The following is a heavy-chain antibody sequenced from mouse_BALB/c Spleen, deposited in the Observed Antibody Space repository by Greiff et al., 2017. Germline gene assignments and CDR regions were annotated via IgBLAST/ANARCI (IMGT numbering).Heavy chain of an antibody. Sequence: VQLQQSGPELVKPGASVKISCKASGYTFTDYNMHWVKQSHGKSLEWIGYIYPYNGGTGYNQKFKSKATLTVDNSSSTAYMELRSLTSEDSAVYYCARETYYGSSYFYWYFDVWGAGTTVTVSS. J-gene: IGHJ1*01. CDR2: IYPYNGGT. CDR1: GYTFTDYN. CDR3: ARETYYGSSYFYWYFDV. D-gene: IGHD1-1*01. V-gene: IGHV1S29*02.